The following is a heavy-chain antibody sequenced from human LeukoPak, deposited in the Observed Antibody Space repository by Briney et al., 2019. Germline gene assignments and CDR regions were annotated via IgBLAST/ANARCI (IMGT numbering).Heavy chain of an antibody. J-gene: IGHJ4*02. Sequence: SETLSLTCAVSGGSISSSNWWSWVRQPPGKGLEWIGEINHSGSTYYNPSLKSRVTISVDTSKNQFSLKLSSVIAADTAVYYCARAGGVKTAALDLDYWGQGTLVTVSS. CDR3: ARAGGVKTAALDLDY. CDR2: INHSGST. CDR1: GGSISSSNW. V-gene: IGHV4-4*02. D-gene: IGHD6-25*01.